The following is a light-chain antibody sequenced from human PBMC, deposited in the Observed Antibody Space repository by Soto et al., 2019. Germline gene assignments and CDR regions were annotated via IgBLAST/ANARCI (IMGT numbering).Light chain of an antibody. CDR2: EVN. Sequence: QSVLTQPLSASGSPGQSVTSSCTGTSSDVGTYNYVSWYQQHPGKAPKLMIYEVNKRPAGVPDRFSGSKSGIMASLTVSGLQAEDEADYYCSSYAGNNNLYVFGTGTKVTVL. CDR3: SSYAGNNNLYV. J-gene: IGLJ1*01. V-gene: IGLV2-8*01. CDR1: SSDVGTYNY.